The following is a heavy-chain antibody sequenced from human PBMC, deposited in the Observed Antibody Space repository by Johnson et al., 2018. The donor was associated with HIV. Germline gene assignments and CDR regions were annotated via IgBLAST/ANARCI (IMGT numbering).Heavy chain of an antibody. Sequence: QVQLVESGGGVVQPGRSLRLSCAASGFTFSSYAIHWVRQAPGKGLEWVAVTSYDGSNKYYADSVKGRFTISRDNSKNTLYLQMNSLRAEDTAVYYCARDHTMIVWGGAFDIWGQGTMVTVSS. J-gene: IGHJ3*02. V-gene: IGHV3-30*04. D-gene: IGHD3-22*01. CDR2: TSYDGSNK. CDR3: ARDHTMIVWGGAFDI. CDR1: GFTFSSYA.